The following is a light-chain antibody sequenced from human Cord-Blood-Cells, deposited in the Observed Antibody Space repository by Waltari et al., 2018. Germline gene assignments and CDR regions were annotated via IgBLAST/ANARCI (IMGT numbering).Light chain of an antibody. CDR1: SSDVGGDHY. Sequence: QSALTQTRSVSGSPGQSVTISCTGTSSDVGGDHYVSWYHPHPGKAPKLMIYDVSQRPSGVPDRFSGSKSGNTASLTIAGLQAEDEADYDCCSYAGSYLYVFGTCTKVTVL. CDR2: DVS. V-gene: IGLV2-11*01. J-gene: IGLJ1*01. CDR3: CSYAGSYLYV.